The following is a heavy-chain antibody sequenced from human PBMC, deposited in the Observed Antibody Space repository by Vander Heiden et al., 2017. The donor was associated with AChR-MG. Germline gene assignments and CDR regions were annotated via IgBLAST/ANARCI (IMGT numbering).Heavy chain of an antibody. D-gene: IGHD6-19*01. J-gene: IGHJ4*02. Sequence: QITLEESGPTLVKPTQTLTLTCTFPGFSLSTSAVGVGWIRQSPGGALEWLALIYWDEAKRYNPSLKTRLTVTKDTSKNQVVLTMTKMDPLDTATYYCAHKSVAGDYYFDYWGRGTLVTVSS. V-gene: IGHV2-5*02. CDR1: GFSLSTSAVG. CDR3: AHKSVAGDYYFDY. CDR2: IYWDEAK.